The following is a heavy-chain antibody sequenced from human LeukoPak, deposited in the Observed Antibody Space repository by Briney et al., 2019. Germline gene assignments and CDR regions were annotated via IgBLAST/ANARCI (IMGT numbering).Heavy chain of an antibody. V-gene: IGHV4-59*01. Sequence: SETLSLTCIVSGGSISSFYWSWVRQPPGKGLEWIGYIYHSGSTNYNPSLKSRVTISIDTSKNQFSLKLSSVIAADTAVYYCARGGVGSYFRDDAFDIWGQGTMVTVSS. CDR2: IYHSGST. CDR1: GGSISSFY. CDR3: ARGGVGSYFRDDAFDI. J-gene: IGHJ3*02. D-gene: IGHD1-26*01.